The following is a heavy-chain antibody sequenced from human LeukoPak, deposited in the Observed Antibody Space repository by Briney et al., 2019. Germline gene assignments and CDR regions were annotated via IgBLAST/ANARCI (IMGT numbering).Heavy chain of an antibody. CDR1: GGSISSYY. CDR2: IYYSGST. V-gene: IGHV4-59*08. Sequence: SETLSLTCTVSGGSISSYYWSWIRQPPGKGLEWVGYIYYSGSTNYNPSLKSRVTISVDTSKNQFSLKLSSVTAADTAVYYCARQGGGFWYFDLWGRGTLVTVSS. D-gene: IGHD6-25*01. J-gene: IGHJ2*01. CDR3: ARQGGGFWYFDL.